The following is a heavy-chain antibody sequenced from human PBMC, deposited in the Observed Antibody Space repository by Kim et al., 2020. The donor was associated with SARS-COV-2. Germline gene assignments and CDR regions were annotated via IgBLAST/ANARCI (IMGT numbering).Heavy chain of an antibody. D-gene: IGHD4-17*01. CDR1: GGSISSSSYY. Sequence: SETLSLTCTVSGGSISSSSYYWGWIRQPPGKGLEWIGSIYYSGSTYYNPSLKSRVTISVDTSKNQFSLKLSSVTAADTAVYYCARHVGGDYVYYYYYGMDVWGQGTTVTVSS. J-gene: IGHJ6*02. CDR2: IYYSGST. CDR3: ARHVGGDYVYYYYYGMDV. V-gene: IGHV4-39*01.